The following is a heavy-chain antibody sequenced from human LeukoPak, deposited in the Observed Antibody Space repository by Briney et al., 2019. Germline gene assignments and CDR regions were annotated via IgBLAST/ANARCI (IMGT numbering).Heavy chain of an antibody. V-gene: IGHV3-30*04. J-gene: IGHJ3*02. CDR1: GFTFSSYA. CDR2: ISYDGSNK. D-gene: IGHD3-22*01. CDR3: AKDSATMIVVVIDDAFDI. Sequence: GSLRLSCAASGFTFSSYAMHWVRQAPGKGLEWVAVISYDGSNKYYADSVKGRFTISRDNSKDTLYLQMNSLRAEDTAVYYCAKDSATMIVVVIDDAFDIWGQGTMVTVSS.